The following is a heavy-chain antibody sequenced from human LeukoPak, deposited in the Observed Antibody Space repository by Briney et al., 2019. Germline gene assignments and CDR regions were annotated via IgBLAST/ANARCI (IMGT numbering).Heavy chain of an antibody. CDR2: FAYSGTT. CDR1: DGSISSHY. D-gene: IGHD6-19*01. J-gene: IGHJ3*02. Sequence: PSETLSLTCTVSDGSISSHYWSWIRQPPGKGLEWIGHFAYSGTTSYNASLKSRVTISVDTSKNQFSLTLTSVTAADTAMYYCARPHSSGWYGVYDIWGQGTMVTVSS. CDR3: ARPHSSGWYGVYDI. V-gene: IGHV4-59*08.